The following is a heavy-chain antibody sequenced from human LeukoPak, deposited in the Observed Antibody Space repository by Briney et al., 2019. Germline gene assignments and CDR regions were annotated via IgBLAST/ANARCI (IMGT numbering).Heavy chain of an antibody. V-gene: IGHV3-23*01. CDR3: AKAPDAIDGWFDP. CDR2: ISGSGGSK. CDR1: GFTFSSYV. Sequence: GGSLRLSCAASGFTFSSYVMNWVRQAPGKGLEWVSGISGSGGSKNYADSVMGRFTISRDNSKNTLYLQMDSLRAEDTAVYYCAKAPDAIDGWFDPWGQGALVTASS. J-gene: IGHJ5*02. D-gene: IGHD2-8*01.